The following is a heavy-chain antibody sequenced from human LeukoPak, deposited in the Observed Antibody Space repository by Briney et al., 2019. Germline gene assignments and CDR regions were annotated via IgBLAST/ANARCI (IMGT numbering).Heavy chain of an antibody. CDR3: ARAPYDFWSGYYTTGFDY. J-gene: IGHJ4*02. D-gene: IGHD3-3*01. CDR2: IYSSGST. V-gene: IGHV4-4*07. CDR1: GGSISGYY. Sequence: SETLSLTCTVSGGSISGYYWTWIRQPAGKGLEWIGRIYSSGSTNYNPSLKSRVTMSLDTSKNQFSLKLSSVTAADTAVYYCARAPYDFWSGYYTTGFDYWGQGTLVTVSS.